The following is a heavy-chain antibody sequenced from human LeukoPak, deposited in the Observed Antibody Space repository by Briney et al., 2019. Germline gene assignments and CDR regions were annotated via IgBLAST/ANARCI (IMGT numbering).Heavy chain of an antibody. CDR1: GGSISSSSYY. CDR2: IYYSGST. D-gene: IGHD3-3*01. Sequence: SETLSLTCTVSGGSISSSSYYWGGIRQPPGKGLEWIGSIYYSGSTYYNPSLKSRVTISVDTSKNQFSLKLSSVTAADTAVYYCARQRAIFGVVIAPFDYWGQGTLVTVSS. V-gene: IGHV4-39*01. J-gene: IGHJ4*02. CDR3: ARQRAIFGVVIAPFDY.